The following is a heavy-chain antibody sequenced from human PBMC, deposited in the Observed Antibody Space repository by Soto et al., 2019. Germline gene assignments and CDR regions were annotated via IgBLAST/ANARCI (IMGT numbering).Heavy chain of an antibody. J-gene: IGHJ4*02. CDR3: AKVISTIGSKQWLAQTKHQALDY. CDR1: GYTFTVYY. D-gene: IGHD6-19*01. V-gene: IGHV1-2*02. Sequence: ASVKVSCTAFGYTFTVYYMHRVRQAPGQGLEWMGWMNPNTGGAYYAQKFQGKVIMTTDTSISTAYLELRSLTSDDTAVYYCAKVISTIGSKQWLAQTKHQALDYWGQGTLVTVSS. CDR2: MNPNTGGA.